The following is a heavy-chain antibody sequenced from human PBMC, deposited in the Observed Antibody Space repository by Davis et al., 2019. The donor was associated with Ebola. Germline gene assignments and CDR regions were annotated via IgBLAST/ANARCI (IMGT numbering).Heavy chain of an antibody. CDR2: ISGSGSTI. D-gene: IGHD6-19*01. CDR3: ARDFVAWIAVAGTGYYYGMDV. Sequence: GGSLRLSCVASGFTFRDYYMSWIRQAPGKGLEWVSYISGSGSTIYYADSVKGRFTISRDNAKNSLYLQMNSLRAEDTAVYYCARDFVAWIAVAGTGYYYGMDVWGKGTTVTVSS. CDR1: GFTFRDYY. V-gene: IGHV3-11*04. J-gene: IGHJ6*04.